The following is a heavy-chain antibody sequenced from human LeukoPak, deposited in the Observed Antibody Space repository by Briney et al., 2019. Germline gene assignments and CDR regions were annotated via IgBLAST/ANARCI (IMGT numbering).Heavy chain of an antibody. CDR1: GYTFTDYS. J-gene: IGHJ4*02. CDR3: ARDAIAAAGAGA. Sequence: ASVKVSCKASGYTFTDYSMHWVRQAPGQGLEWMGWINPNSGDTDYAQKFQGRVTMTRDTSVSTAYLEVSRLTSDDTAVYFCARDAIAAAGAGAWGQGTLVTVSS. V-gene: IGHV1-2*02. CDR2: INPNSGDT. D-gene: IGHD6-13*01.